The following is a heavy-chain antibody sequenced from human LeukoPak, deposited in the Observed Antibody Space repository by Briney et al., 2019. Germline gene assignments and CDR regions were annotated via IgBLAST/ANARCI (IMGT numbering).Heavy chain of an antibody. CDR2: IYYSGST. V-gene: IGHV4-39*07. Sequence: SETLSLTCTVSGGSISSSSYYWGWIRQPPGKGLEWIGSIYYSGSTYYNPSLKSRVTISVDTSKNQFSLKLSSVTAADTAVYYCAREGHIVVVTANWFDPWGQGTLVTVSS. D-gene: IGHD2-21*02. J-gene: IGHJ5*02. CDR1: GGSISSSSYY. CDR3: AREGHIVVVTANWFDP.